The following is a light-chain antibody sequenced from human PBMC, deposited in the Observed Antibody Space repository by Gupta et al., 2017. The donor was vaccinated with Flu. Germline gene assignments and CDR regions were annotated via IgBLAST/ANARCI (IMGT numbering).Light chain of an antibody. V-gene: IGLV2-14*01. Sequence: QSALTQPASVSGSPGQSITISCTGTSSDIGGYNYVSWYLQHPGKAPKLMIYEVTNRPSGVSNRFSGSKSGNTASLTXSXLQAEDXADYFCGSYTSSSTWVFGGGTKLTVL. CDR3: GSYTSSSTWV. CDR2: EVT. J-gene: IGLJ3*02. CDR1: SSDIGGYNY.